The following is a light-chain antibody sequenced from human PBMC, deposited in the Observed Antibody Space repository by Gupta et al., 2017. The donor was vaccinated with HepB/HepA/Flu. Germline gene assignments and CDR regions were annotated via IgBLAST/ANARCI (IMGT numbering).Light chain of an antibody. CDR3: QSFDNSLRGSV. CDR2: AYS. Sequence: QSFLPQPPSVSGAPGQRVTISCTGSSSNIGAGNHVHWYQQFPGTAPKILIYAYSNRPSGVPDRFSGSKSGTSASLAITGLQAEDEAEYYCQSFDNSLRGSVFGTGTKVTVL. CDR1: SSNIGAGNH. J-gene: IGLJ1*01. V-gene: IGLV1-40*01.